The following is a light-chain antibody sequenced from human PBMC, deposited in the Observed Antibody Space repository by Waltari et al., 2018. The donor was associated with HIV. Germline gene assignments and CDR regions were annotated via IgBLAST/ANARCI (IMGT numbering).Light chain of an antibody. CDR3: GTWDSSLGGWV. J-gene: IGLJ3*02. CDR2: ANT. Sequence: QSVLTQPPSVSAAPGQKVTISCSGRSSNIWKSYVAWSQQLPGAAHKLLIYANTERPSGIPDRFSCSKSGTSATLGLTGLQTGDEADYYCGTWDSSLGGWVFGGGTKLAVL. V-gene: IGLV1-51*01. CDR1: SSNIWKSY.